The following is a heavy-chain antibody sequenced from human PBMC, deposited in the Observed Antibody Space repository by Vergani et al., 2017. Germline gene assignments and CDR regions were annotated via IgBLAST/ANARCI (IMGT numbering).Heavy chain of an antibody. D-gene: IGHD1-1*01. CDR2: INHSGST. CDR1: GGSFSGYY. J-gene: IGHJ6*03. Sequence: QVQLQQWGAGLLKPSETLSLTCAVYGGSFSGYYWSWIRQPPGKGLEWIGEINHSGSTNYNPSLKSRVTISVDTSKNQFSLKLSSVTAADTAVYYCARESLLFRLDNNYYYYNYMDVWGKGTTVTVSS. CDR3: ARESLLFRLDNNYYYYNYMDV. V-gene: IGHV4-34*01.